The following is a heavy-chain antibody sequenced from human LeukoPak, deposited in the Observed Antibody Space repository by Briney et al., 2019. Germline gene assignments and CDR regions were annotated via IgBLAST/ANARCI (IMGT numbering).Heavy chain of an antibody. D-gene: IGHD1-26*01. CDR2: ISSSGGTT. J-gene: IGHJ6*04. CDR3: AREPPHSGMDV. Sequence: PGGSLRLSCAASGCTFNSYEMNWVRQAPGKGLEWVSYISSSGGTTYYADSMKGRFTISRDNAKNSLYLQMNSLKAEDTAVYYCAREPPHSGMDVWGKGPTVTVSS. V-gene: IGHV3-48*03. CDR1: GCTFNSYE.